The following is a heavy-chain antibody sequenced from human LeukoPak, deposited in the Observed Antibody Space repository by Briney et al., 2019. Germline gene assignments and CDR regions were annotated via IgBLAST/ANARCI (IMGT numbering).Heavy chain of an antibody. CDR2: ITGSSDNT. J-gene: IGHJ4*02. CDR3: APSPGEHSSESYS. D-gene: IGHD3-10*01. CDR1: GFTFSSYA. Sequence: GGSLRLSCAASGFTFSSYAMSWVRQAPRKGLEWVSSITGSSDNTYYADSVKGRFTISRDNSRNTLYPQMYSLRAEDTAVYYCAPSPGEHSSESYSWGPGALVTV. V-gene: IGHV3-23*01.